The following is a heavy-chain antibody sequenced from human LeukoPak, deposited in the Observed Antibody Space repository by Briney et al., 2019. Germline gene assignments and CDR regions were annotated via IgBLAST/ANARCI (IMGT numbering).Heavy chain of an antibody. CDR1: GFTFSGSA. CDR3: TRDSGTYNWLDP. D-gene: IGHD1-26*01. Sequence: GGSLRLSCAASGFTFSGSAIHWVRQSFGKGLEWIGHIDKEKNSYATASAYPVSVEGRFTVSRDDSKNMAFLQMSGLKTEDTALYSCTRDSGTYNWLDPWGQGTLVSVSS. V-gene: IGHV3-73*01. J-gene: IGHJ5*02. CDR2: IDKEKNSYATAS.